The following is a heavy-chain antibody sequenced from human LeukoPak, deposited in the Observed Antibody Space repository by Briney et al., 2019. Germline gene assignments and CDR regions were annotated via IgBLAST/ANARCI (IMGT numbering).Heavy chain of an antibody. CDR2: INHSGST. Sequence: SEILSLTCAVYGGSFSGYYWSWIRQPPGKGLEWIGEINHSGSTNYNPSLKSRVTISVDTSKNQFSLKLSSVTAADTAVYYCARARGQLQMGIDPWGQGTLVTVSS. CDR3: ARARGQLQMGIDP. V-gene: IGHV4-34*01. J-gene: IGHJ5*02. D-gene: IGHD5-24*01. CDR1: GGSFSGYY.